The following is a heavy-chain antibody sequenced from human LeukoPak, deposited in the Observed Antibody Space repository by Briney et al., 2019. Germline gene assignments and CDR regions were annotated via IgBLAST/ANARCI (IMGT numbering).Heavy chain of an antibody. V-gene: IGHV4-61*02. D-gene: IGHD4-11*01. CDR1: GGSISSGSYY. CDR3: AIATEGWFDP. J-gene: IGHJ5*02. CDR2: IYTSGST. Sequence: SETLSLTCTVSGGSISSGSYYWSWIRQPAGKGLEWIGRIYTSGSTNYNPSLKSRVTISVDTSKNQFSLKLSSVTAADTAVYYCAIATEGWFDPWGQGTLVTVSS.